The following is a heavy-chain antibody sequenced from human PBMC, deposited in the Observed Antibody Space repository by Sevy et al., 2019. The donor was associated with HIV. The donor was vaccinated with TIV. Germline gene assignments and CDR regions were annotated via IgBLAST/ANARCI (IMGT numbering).Heavy chain of an antibody. V-gene: IGHV4-59*01. CDR3: AGVLEGGYSSSLTNFDY. D-gene: IGHD6-13*01. CDR2: IYYSGST. J-gene: IGHJ4*02. CDR1: GGSISSYY. Sequence: SETLSLTCTVSGGSISSYYWSWIRQPPGKGLEWIGYIYYSGSTNYNPSLKSRVTISVDTSKNQFSLKLISVTAADTAVSYCAGVLEGGYSSSLTNFDYWGQGTLVTVSS.